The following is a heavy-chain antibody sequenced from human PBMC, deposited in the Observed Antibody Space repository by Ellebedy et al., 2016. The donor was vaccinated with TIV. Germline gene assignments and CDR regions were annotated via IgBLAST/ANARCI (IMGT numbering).Heavy chain of an antibody. Sequence: GESLKISCAASGFTFSSYAMTWVRQAPGTGLEWVSVISDNGGTTYYADSVTGRFTISRDNSKNTLYLQMSTLRAEDTAVYYCARVGLAGTPPNYWGQGTLVSVSS. CDR1: GFTFSSYA. D-gene: IGHD6-13*01. J-gene: IGHJ4*02. V-gene: IGHV3-23*01. CDR2: ISDNGGTT. CDR3: ARVGLAGTPPNY.